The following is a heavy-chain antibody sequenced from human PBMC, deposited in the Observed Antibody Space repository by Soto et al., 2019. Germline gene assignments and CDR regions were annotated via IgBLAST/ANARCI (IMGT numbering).Heavy chain of an antibody. CDR1: GYTFTGYY. Sequence: ASVKVSCKASGYTFTGYYMHWVRQAPGQGLEWMGWINPNSGGTNYAQKFQGWVTMTRDTSISTAYMELSRLRSDDTAVYYCARERVVPAAIRYYYYGMAVWGQGTTVTGSS. V-gene: IGHV1-2*04. J-gene: IGHJ6*02. D-gene: IGHD2-2*01. CDR2: INPNSGGT. CDR3: ARERVVPAAIRYYYYGMAV.